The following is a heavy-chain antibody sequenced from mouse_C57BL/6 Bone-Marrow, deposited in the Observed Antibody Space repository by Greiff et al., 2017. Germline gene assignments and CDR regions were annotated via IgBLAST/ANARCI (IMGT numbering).Heavy chain of an antibody. Sequence: QVQLKESGPELVKPGASVKISCKASGYAFSSSCMNWVKQRPGKGLEWIGRIYPGDGDTNYNGKFKGKATLTADKSSSTAYMQLSSLTSEDSAVYFCARSDSWYFDVWGTGTTVTVSS. CDR2: IYPGDGDT. CDR1: GYAFSSSC. J-gene: IGHJ1*03. CDR3: ARSDSWYFDV. V-gene: IGHV1-82*01.